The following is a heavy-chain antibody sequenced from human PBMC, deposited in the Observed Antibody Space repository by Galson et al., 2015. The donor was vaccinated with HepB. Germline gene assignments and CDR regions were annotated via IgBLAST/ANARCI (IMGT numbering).Heavy chain of an antibody. J-gene: IGHJ4*02. Sequence: SLTCTVSGASISRHSYYWGWIRQPPGKGLEWIGNIDHSGTTYYNPSLKSRVTISVDTSKNQFSLKLSSVTAADTAVYYCARSPGGDGYNYLGGDYFDYWGQGTLVTVSS. CDR2: IDHSGTT. CDR1: GASISRHSYY. V-gene: IGHV4-39*07. CDR3: ARSPGGDGYNYLGGDYFDY. D-gene: IGHD5-24*01.